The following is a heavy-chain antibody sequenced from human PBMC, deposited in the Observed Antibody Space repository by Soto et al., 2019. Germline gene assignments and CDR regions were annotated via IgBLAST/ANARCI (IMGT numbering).Heavy chain of an antibody. Sequence: QVQLVESGGGVVQPGRSLRLSCAASGFTFSSYAMHWVRQAPGKGLEWVAVISYDGSNKYYADSVKGRFTISRDNCKNTLYLQKNSLRAEDTAVYYCARESFMLGYGGYVLDYWGQGTLVTVSS. CDR3: ARESFMLGYGGYVLDY. D-gene: IGHD5-12*01. CDR2: ISYDGSNK. J-gene: IGHJ4*02. V-gene: IGHV3-30-3*01. CDR1: GFTFSSYA.